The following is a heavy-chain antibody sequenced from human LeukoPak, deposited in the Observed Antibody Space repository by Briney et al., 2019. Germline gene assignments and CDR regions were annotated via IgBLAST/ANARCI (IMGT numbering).Heavy chain of an antibody. CDR1: GYTFTGYY. V-gene: IGHV1-2*02. CDR3: ARDVYGSDSWVTYFDY. Sequence: GASVKVSCEASGYTFTGYYIHWVRQAPGQGLEWMGWINPNSGGTNYAQKFQGRVTMTRDTSISTAYMELSSLRSDDTAIYYCARDVYGSDSWVTYFDYWGQGTLVTVSS. J-gene: IGHJ4*02. CDR2: INPNSGGT. D-gene: IGHD4-23*01.